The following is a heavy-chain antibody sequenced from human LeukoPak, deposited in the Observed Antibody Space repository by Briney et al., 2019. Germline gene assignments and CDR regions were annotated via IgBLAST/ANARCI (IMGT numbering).Heavy chain of an antibody. CDR2: INPNSGGT. CDR1: GYTFTYG. Sequence: ASVKVSCKGSGYTFTYGVGWVRQAPGQGLEWMGWINPNSGGTNYAQKFQGRVTMTRDTSISTAYMELSRLRSDDTAVYYCARDLVDGGGDYSSVNRDYWGQGTLVTVSS. CDR3: ARDLVDGGGDYSSVNRDY. V-gene: IGHV1-2*02. D-gene: IGHD6-25*01. J-gene: IGHJ4*02.